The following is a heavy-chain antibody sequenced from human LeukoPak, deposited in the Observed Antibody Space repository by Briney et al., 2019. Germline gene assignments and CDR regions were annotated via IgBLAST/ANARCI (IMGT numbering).Heavy chain of an antibody. J-gene: IGHJ4*02. D-gene: IGHD6-19*01. Sequence: ASVKVSCKASGGTFGSYAISWVRQAPGQGLEWMGGIIPIFGTANYAQKFQGRVTITADESTSTAYMELSSLRSEDTAVYYCARRGAFGYSSGREDYWGQGTLVTVSS. V-gene: IGHV1-69*13. CDR3: ARRGAFGYSSGREDY. CDR1: GGTFGSYA. CDR2: IIPIFGTA.